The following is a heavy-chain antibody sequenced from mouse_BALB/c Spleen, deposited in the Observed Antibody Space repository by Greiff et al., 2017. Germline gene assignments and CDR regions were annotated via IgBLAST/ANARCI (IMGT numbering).Heavy chain of an antibody. D-gene: IGHD1-1*01. J-gene: IGHJ4*01. V-gene: IGHV5-12-2*01. CDR1: GFTFSSYT. Sequence: EVQLVESGGGLVQPGGSLKLSCAASGFTFSSYTMSWVRQTPEKRLEWVAYISNGGGSTYYPDTVKGRFTISRDNAKNTLYLQMSSLKSEDTAMYYCARHGLNYYGSSSYYYAMDYWGQGTSVTVSS. CDR2: ISNGGGST. CDR3: ARHGLNYYGSSSYYYAMDY.